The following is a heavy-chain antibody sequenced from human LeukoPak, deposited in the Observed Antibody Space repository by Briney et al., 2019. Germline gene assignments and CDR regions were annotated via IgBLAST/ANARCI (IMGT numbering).Heavy chain of an antibody. D-gene: IGHD3-9*01. J-gene: IGHJ4*02. CDR2: IHYDGTT. V-gene: IGHV4-39*07. CDR1: GGSISSSGSY. CDR3: VRDVGHFDIDY. Sequence: PPETLSLTCTVSGGSISSSGSYWGWVRQPPEKELLWMGSIHYDGTTNYNPSLKSRITISQDTSKNQFSLRLSSVTAADTAVYYCVRDVGHFDIDYWGRGTLVTVSS.